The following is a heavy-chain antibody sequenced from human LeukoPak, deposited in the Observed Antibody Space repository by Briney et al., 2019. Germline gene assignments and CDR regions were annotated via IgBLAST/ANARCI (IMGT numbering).Heavy chain of an antibody. V-gene: IGHV4-34*01. Sequence: PSETLSLTCAVYGGSFSGYYWSWIRQPPGKGLEWIGSINHSGSTNYNPSLKSRVTISVDTSKNQFSLKLSSVTAADTAVYYCARGSYCSSTSCYTWRGYYFDYWGQGTLVTVSS. CDR1: GGSFSGYY. CDR2: INHSGST. J-gene: IGHJ4*02. D-gene: IGHD2-2*02. CDR3: ARGSYCSSTSCYTWRGYYFDY.